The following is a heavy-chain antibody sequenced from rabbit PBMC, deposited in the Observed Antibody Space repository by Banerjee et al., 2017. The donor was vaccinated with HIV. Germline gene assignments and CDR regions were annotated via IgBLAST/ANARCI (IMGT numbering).Heavy chain of an antibody. D-gene: IGHD6-1*01. CDR3: ARGSNSAGYHSNL. CDR1: GFSFSNSHW. Sequence: QEQLEESGGDLVKPEGSLTLTCTASGFSFSNSHWICWVRQAPGKGLEWIACIDAGSSGNTAYANWAKGRFTISKPSSTTVTLQMTSLTAADTATYFCARGSNSAGYHSNLWGQGTLVTVS. CDR2: IDAGSSGNT. J-gene: IGHJ4*01. V-gene: IGHV1S45*01.